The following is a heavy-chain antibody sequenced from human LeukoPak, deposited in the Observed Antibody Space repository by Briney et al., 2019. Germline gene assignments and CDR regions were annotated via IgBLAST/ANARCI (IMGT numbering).Heavy chain of an antibody. CDR2: ISGSGGST. CDR1: GFTFSSYA. Sequence: GGSLRLSCAASGFTFSSYAMSWVRQAPGKGLEWVSAISGSGGSTYYADSVKGRFTISRDNAKNTVYLQMDSLRAEDTAAYFCARAKVAGTTLFDYWGQGTLVTVSS. V-gene: IGHV3-23*01. CDR3: ARAKVAGTTLFDY. D-gene: IGHD6-19*01. J-gene: IGHJ4*02.